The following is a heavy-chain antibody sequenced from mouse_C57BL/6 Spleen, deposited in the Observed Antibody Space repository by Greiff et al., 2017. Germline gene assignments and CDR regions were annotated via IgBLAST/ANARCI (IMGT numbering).Heavy chain of an antibody. CDR1: GYSFTSYY. V-gene: IGHV1-66*01. Sequence: VQLQESGPELVKPGASVKISCKASGYSFTSYYIHWVKQRPGQGLEWIGWIYPGSGNTKYNEKFKGKATLTADTSSSTAYMQLSSLTSEDSAVYYCASPLLRYAMDYWGQGTSVTVSS. D-gene: IGHD1-1*01. J-gene: IGHJ4*01. CDR2: IYPGSGNT. CDR3: ASPLLRYAMDY.